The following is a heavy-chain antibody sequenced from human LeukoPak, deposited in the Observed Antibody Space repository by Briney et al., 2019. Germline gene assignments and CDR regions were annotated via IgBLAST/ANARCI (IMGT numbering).Heavy chain of an antibody. J-gene: IGHJ4*02. CDR3: ARDLVSRKQWLFHGSTTLGY. Sequence: ASMKVSCKASGYTFTGYYMHWVRQAPGQGLEWMGWISAYNGNTNYAQKLQGRVTMTTDTSTSTAYMELRSLRSDDTAVYYCARDLVSRKQWLFHGSTTLGYWGQGTLVTVSS. CDR1: GYTFTGYY. D-gene: IGHD6-19*01. CDR2: ISAYNGNT. V-gene: IGHV1-18*04.